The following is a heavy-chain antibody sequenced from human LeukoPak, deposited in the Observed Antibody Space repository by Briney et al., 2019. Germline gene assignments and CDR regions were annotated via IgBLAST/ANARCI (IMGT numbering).Heavy chain of an antibody. CDR1: GGSISSSSYY. D-gene: IGHD3-22*01. CDR3: ARVRYYYDSSGPRVYYFDY. V-gene: IGHV4-39*07. Sequence: PSETLSLTCTVSGGSISSSSYYWGWIRQPPGKGLDWIGSIYYSGSTNYNPSLKSRVTISVDTSKNQFSLKLSSVTAADTAVYYCARVRYYYDSSGPRVYYFDYWGQGTLVTVSS. J-gene: IGHJ4*02. CDR2: IYYSGST.